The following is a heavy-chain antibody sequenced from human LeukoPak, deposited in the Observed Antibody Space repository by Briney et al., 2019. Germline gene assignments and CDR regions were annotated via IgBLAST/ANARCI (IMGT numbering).Heavy chain of an antibody. D-gene: IGHD2-2*01. CDR3: ARPMYTQSYCSSTSCWGVDYYGMDV. CDR2: ISAYNGNT. J-gene: IGHJ6*02. CDR1: GYTFTSYG. V-gene: IGHV1-18*01. Sequence: GASVKVSCKASGYTFTSYGISWVRQAPGQGLEWMGWISAYNGNTNYAQKLQGRVTMTTDTSTSTAYMELRSLRSDDTAVYYCARPMYTQSYCSSTSCWGVDYYGMDVWGQGTTVTVSS.